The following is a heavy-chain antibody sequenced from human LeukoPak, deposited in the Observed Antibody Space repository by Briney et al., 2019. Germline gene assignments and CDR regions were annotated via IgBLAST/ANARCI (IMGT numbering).Heavy chain of an antibody. CDR3: ARDSQRGFHNLFDP. J-gene: IGHJ5*02. Sequence: SETLSLTCTVSGGSISSYYWSWIRQPAGEGLEWLGRIYTSGNTNYNPPLKSRVTMAVAAPTTKFPLMLSSVTCADTALCCCARDSQRGFHNLFDPWGQGTLVTVSS. CDR2: IYTSGNT. CDR1: GGSISSYY. D-gene: IGHD3-10*01. V-gene: IGHV4-4*07.